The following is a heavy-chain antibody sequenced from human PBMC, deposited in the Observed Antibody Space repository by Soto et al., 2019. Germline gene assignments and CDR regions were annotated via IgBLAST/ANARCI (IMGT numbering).Heavy chain of an antibody. J-gene: IGHJ6*02. CDR1: GGSISSGDYY. CDR3: ARAYCSGGSCYTYYYYGMDV. Sequence: LSLTCTVSGGSISSGDYYWSWIRQHPGKGLEWIGYIYYSGSTYYNPSLKSRVTISVDTSKNQFSLKLSSVTAADTAVYYCARAYCSGGSCYTYYYYGMDVWGQGTTVTVSS. D-gene: IGHD2-15*01. CDR2: IYYSGST. V-gene: IGHV4-31*03.